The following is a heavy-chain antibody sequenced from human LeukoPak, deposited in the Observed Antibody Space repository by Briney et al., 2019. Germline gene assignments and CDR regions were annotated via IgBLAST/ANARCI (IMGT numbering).Heavy chain of an antibody. CDR1: GGSISRYY. J-gene: IGHJ3*02. Sequence: SETLSLTWTVSGGSISRYYWSWIRQPPGKGLEWIGYIYYSGSTNYNPSLKSRVTISVDTSKSQFSLKLSSVTAADTAVYYCARGAYPDAFDIWGQGTMVTVSS. D-gene: IGHD2-21*01. CDR3: ARGAYPDAFDI. CDR2: IYYSGST. V-gene: IGHV4-59*01.